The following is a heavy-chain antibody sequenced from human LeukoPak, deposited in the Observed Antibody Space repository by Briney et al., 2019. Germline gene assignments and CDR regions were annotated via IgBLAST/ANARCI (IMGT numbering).Heavy chain of an antibody. V-gene: IGHV4-39*07. D-gene: IGHD2-8*01. J-gene: IGHJ4*02. Sequence: PSETLSLTCTVSGGSISSSSYYWGWIRQPPGKGLAWIGSIFYSGSTYYNPSLKSRVTISVDTSKNQFSLKLSSVTAADTAVYYCAKDRSDNKTWYAGSHWGQGTLVTVSS. CDR3: AKDRSDNKTWYAGSH. CDR1: GGSISSSSYY. CDR2: IFYSGST.